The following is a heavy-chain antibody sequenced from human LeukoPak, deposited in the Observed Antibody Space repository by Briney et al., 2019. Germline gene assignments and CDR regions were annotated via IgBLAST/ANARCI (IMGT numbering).Heavy chain of an antibody. Sequence: GGSLRLSCAASGFTFSSYEMNWVRQAPGKGLEWVSYISSSGSNIYYADSVKGRFTISRDNAKNSLYLQMNSPRAEDTAVYYCASDLTSSGWNGFDYWGQGTLVTVSS. V-gene: IGHV3-48*03. D-gene: IGHD6-19*01. CDR2: ISSSGSNI. CDR1: GFTFSSYE. CDR3: ASDLTSSGWNGFDY. J-gene: IGHJ4*02.